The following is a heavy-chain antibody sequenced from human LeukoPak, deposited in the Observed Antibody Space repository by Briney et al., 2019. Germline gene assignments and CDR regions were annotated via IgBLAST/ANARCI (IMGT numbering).Heavy chain of an antibody. J-gene: IGHJ4*02. Sequence: SQNLSLTCAISGDSVSSNSAAWNWIRQSPSRGLEWLGRTYYRSKWYNDYAVSVKSRITINPDTSKNQFSLQLNSVTPEDTAVYYCAKSKQLVRSFDYWGQGTLVTVSS. CDR1: GDSVSSNSAA. CDR3: AKSKQLVRSFDY. D-gene: IGHD6-13*01. CDR2: TYYRSKWYN. V-gene: IGHV6-1*01.